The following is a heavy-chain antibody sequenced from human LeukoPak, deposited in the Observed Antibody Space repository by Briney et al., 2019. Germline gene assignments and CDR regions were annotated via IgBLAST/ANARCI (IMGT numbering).Heavy chain of an antibody. CDR3: ARTYGADNWFDH. D-gene: IGHD4-17*01. Sequence: SEALSLTCTVSGDSISSSSYYWGWIPPPPGKGLEGIGNIYYSGSTYYNPSLKSPVTISVDTSKNQFSLKLGSVTAADTAVYYCARTYGADNWFDHWGQGTLVTVSS. CDR1: GDSISSSSYY. CDR2: IYYSGST. J-gene: IGHJ5*02. V-gene: IGHV4-39*07.